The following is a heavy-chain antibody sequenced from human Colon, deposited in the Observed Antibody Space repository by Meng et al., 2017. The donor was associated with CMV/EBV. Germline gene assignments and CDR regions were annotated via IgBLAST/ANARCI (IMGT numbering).Heavy chain of an antibody. CDR2: IYCDDNK. D-gene: IGHD6-19*01. J-gene: IGHJ4*02. CDR3: AHGSGWLHDI. Sequence: LSCTFSDFSLNDYAVCVGRIRQPPGKALEWLAFIYCDDNKYYQPSLQSRLTITKDTSKNHVALTMTNMDPVDTATYYCAHGSGWLHDIWGQGALVTVSS. V-gene: IGHV2-5*02. CDR1: DFSLNDYAVC.